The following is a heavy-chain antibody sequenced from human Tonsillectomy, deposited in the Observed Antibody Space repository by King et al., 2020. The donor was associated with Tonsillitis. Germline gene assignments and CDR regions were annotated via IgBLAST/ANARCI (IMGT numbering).Heavy chain of an antibody. Sequence: VQLVESGGGVVQPGRSLRLSCAASGFTFSTSDMHWVRQAPGKGLEWVAVISYDGSNKYYVDSVKGRFTISRDNSKNTLYLQMNSLRAEDTAVYFCAKDLIDYYDSSGYLDYWGQGTLVTVSS. CDR3: AKDLIDYYDSSGYLDY. V-gene: IGHV3-30*18. CDR2: ISYDGSNK. CDR1: GFTFSTSD. J-gene: IGHJ4*02. D-gene: IGHD3-22*01.